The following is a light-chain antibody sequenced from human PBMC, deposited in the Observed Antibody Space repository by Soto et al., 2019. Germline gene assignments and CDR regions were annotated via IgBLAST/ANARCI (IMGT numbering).Light chain of an antibody. Sequence: EIVLTQSPGTLSLSPGERATLSCRASQSVSSSYLAWYQQKPGQAPRLLIYGASSRATGIPDSFSGSGSGTDFTLIISRLEPEDFAVYYCQQYGSSPLFTFGPGTKVDIK. CDR3: QQYGSSPLFT. CDR1: QSVSSSY. J-gene: IGKJ3*01. CDR2: GAS. V-gene: IGKV3-20*01.